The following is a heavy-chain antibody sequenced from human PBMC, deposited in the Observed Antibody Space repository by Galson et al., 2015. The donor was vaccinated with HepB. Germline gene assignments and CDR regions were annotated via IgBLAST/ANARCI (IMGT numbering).Heavy chain of an antibody. CDR1: GYTLTELS. J-gene: IGHJ5*02. D-gene: IGHD5-12*01. Sequence: SCKVSGYTLTELSMHWVRQAPGKGLEWMGGFDPEDGETIYAQKFQGRVTMTEDTSTDTAYMELSSLRSEDTAVYYCATPSAGLRWFDPWGQGTLVTVSS. CDR2: FDPEDGET. V-gene: IGHV1-24*01. CDR3: ATPSAGLRWFDP.